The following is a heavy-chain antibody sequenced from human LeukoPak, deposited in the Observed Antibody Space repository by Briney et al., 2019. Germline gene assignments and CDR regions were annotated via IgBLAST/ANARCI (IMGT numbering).Heavy chain of an antibody. CDR2: ISGSGSST. J-gene: IGHJ4*02. CDR1: GLTFSSSA. Sequence: PGGSLRLSCAASGLTFSSSAMGWVRQAPGKGLEWVSTISGSGSSTYYADSVKGRFTISRDNSRNTLFLQMNSLRAEDTAIYHCAARPPLIVGGPFDYWGQGTLVTVSS. V-gene: IGHV3-23*01. CDR3: AARPPLIVGGPFDY. D-gene: IGHD1-26*01.